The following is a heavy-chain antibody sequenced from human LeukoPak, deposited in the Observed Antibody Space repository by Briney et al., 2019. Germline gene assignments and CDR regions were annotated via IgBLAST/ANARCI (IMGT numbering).Heavy chain of an antibody. V-gene: IGHV3-64*04. Sequence: GGSLRLSRSASGFTFNIFPMHWVRQAPGKGLEYVSAISSNGDSAYYADSVKGRFTISRDNAKNSLYLQVNSLRDEDTAVYYCARGRTYGSGSYWAFDYWGQGTLVTVSS. CDR2: ISSNGDSA. D-gene: IGHD3-10*01. CDR1: GFTFNIFP. J-gene: IGHJ4*02. CDR3: ARGRTYGSGSYWAFDY.